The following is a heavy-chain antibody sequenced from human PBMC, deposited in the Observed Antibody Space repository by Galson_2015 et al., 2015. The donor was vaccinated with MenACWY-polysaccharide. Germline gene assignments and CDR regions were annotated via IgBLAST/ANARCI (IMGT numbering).Heavy chain of an antibody. CDR3: ARGFIQWEDAFDI. D-gene: IGHD1-26*01. CDR2: IYYSGST. CDR1: GGSISSSSYY. Sequence: SETLSLTCTVSGGSISSSSYYWGWIRQPPGKGLEWIGSIYYSGSTYYNPSLKSRVTISVDTSKNQFSLKLSSVTAADTAVYYCARGFIQWEDAFDIWGQGTMVTVSS. V-gene: IGHV4-39*07. J-gene: IGHJ3*02.